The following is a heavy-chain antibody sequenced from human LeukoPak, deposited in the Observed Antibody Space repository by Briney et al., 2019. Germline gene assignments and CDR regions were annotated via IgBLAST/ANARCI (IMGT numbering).Heavy chain of an antibody. CDR2: ISYAGSVK. CDR1: GFTFSTCG. D-gene: IGHD2-2*01. CDR3: AKSALAPAWRGMDV. Sequence: GRSLRLSCAASGFTFSTCGMHWVRQAPGKGLEWVSVISYAGSVKYYAESVKGRFTVSRDNSKNALYLQMNSLRPEDTAVYYCAKSALAPAWRGMDVWGQGTTVTVSS. V-gene: IGHV3-30*18. J-gene: IGHJ6*02.